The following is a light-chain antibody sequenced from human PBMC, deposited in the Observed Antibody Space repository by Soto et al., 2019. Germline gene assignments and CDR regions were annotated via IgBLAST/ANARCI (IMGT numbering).Light chain of an antibody. Sequence: QPVLTQSSSASASLGSSVKLTCTLSSGHSSYIIAWHQQQPGKAPRYLMKLEGSRSYNKGSGVPDRFSGYSSGADRYLTISNLQFEDEADYYCETWDSNTRVFGGGTKVTVL. CDR2: LEGSRSY. J-gene: IGLJ3*02. V-gene: IGLV4-60*02. CDR3: ETWDSNTRV. CDR1: SGHSSYI.